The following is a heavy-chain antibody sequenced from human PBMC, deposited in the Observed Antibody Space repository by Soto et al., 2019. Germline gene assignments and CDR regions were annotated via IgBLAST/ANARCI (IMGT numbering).Heavy chain of an antibody. Sequence: PGGSLRLSCAASGFTFGSYDLNWVRHAPGRGREWVAVIPTDGSNKYYADSVNGRFSICRDNFKHTLYLQMNSLRDEDTAVYYCAKDIDYWGQGSLVTVSS. CDR3: AKDIDY. CDR2: IPTDGSNK. CDR1: GFTFGSYD. V-gene: IGHV3-30-3*01. J-gene: IGHJ4*02.